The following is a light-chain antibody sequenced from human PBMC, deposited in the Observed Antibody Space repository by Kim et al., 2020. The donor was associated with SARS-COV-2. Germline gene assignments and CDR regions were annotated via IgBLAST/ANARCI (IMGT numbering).Light chain of an antibody. CDR1: KSVGSSL. V-gene: IGKV3-20*01. J-gene: IGKJ2*03. CDR3: QQYGSSPYS. CDR2: EAF. Sequence: LSPEERATLSCRASKSVGSSLLAWYQQKPGQAPRLLIYEAFKRVAGIPDRFSGSGSGTDFTLTIRRPGPEDFAMYYCQQYGSSPYSFGQGTKLEI.